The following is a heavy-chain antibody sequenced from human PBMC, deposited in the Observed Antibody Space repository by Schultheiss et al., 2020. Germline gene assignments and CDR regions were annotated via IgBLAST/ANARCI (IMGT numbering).Heavy chain of an antibody. V-gene: IGHV4-38-2*02. D-gene: IGHD7-27*01. J-gene: IGHJ6*03. CDR2: IYHSGST. Sequence: SETLSLTCTVSGYSISSGYYWGWIRQPPGKGLEWIGSIYHSGSTYYNPSLKSRVTISVDTSKNQFSLKLSSVTAADTAVYYCATGDLGYYYYMDVWGKGTTVTVSS. CDR3: ATGDLGYYYYMDV. CDR1: GYSISSGYY.